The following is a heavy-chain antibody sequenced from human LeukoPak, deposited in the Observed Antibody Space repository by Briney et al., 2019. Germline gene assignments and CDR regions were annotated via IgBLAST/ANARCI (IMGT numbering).Heavy chain of an antibody. Sequence: SETLSLTCAVYGGIFNGYYWSWIRQPPGKGLEWIGEINRSGTTNYNPTLKSRVTISVDTSKSQVSLKLTSVTAADTAVFYCARGRFGNPLQLQPRRPFDMWGQGIVVTISS. D-gene: IGHD1-1*01. V-gene: IGHV4-34*01. CDR2: INRSGTT. CDR1: GGIFNGYY. J-gene: IGHJ3*02. CDR3: ARGRFGNPLQLQPRRPFDM.